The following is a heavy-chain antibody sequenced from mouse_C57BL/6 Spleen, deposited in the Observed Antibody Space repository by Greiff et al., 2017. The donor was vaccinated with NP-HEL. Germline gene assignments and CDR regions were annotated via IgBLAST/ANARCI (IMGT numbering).Heavy chain of an antibody. J-gene: IGHJ2*01. D-gene: IGHD1-1*01. Sequence: VQLQQSGAELVRPGASVKLSCTASGFNIKDYYMHWVKQRPEQGLEWIGRIDPEDGDTEYAPKFQGKATMTADTSSNTAYLQLSSLTSEDTAVYYCTIRITTGVADYWGQGTTLTVSS. CDR3: TIRITTGVADY. V-gene: IGHV14-1*01. CDR2: IDPEDGDT. CDR1: GFNIKDYY.